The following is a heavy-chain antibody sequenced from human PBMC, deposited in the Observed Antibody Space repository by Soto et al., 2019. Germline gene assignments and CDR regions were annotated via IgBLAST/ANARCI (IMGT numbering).Heavy chain of an antibody. D-gene: IGHD5-12*01. CDR2: ISGSGGST. J-gene: IGHJ4*02. CDR3: AKLLRGYSGYDLTFDY. CDR1: GFTFSSYA. Sequence: PGGSLRLSCAASGFTFSSYAMSWVRQAPGKGLEWVSAISGSGGSTYYADSVKGRFTISRDNSKNTLYLQMNSLRAEDTAVYYCAKLLRGYSGYDLTFDYWGQGTLVTVSS. V-gene: IGHV3-23*01.